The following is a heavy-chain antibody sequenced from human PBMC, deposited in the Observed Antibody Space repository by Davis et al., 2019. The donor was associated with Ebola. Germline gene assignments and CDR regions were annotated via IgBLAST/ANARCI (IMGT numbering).Heavy chain of an antibody. J-gene: IGHJ6*02. CDR2: IYYSGST. CDR1: GGSTSSFY. D-gene: IGHD3-10*01. Sequence: MPSETLSPTCTVSGGSTSSFYWSWIRQPPGKGLGWIGYIYYSGSTYYNPSLKSRVTISVDTSKTQFTLKLSSVTAADTAVYYCARHVLLWFGELFAYYYGMDVWGQGTTVTVSS. V-gene: IGHV4-59*04. CDR3: ARHVLLWFGELFAYYYGMDV.